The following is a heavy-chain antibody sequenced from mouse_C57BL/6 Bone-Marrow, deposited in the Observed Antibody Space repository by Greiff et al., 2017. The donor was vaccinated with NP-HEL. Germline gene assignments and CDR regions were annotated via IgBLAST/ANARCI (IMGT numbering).Heavy chain of an antibody. J-gene: IGHJ1*03. CDR3: ARNYSNSWYFDV. CDR2: IYPRSGNT. Sequence: VQRVESGAELARPGASVKLSCKASGYTFTSYGISWVKQRTGQGLEWIGEIYPRSGNTYYNEKFKGKATLTADKSSSTAYMELRSLTSEDSAVYFCARNYSNSWYFDVWGTGTTVTVSS. D-gene: IGHD2-5*01. V-gene: IGHV1-81*01. CDR1: GYTFTSYG.